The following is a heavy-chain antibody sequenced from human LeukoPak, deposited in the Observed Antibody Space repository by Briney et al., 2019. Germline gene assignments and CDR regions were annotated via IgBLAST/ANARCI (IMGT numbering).Heavy chain of an antibody. D-gene: IGHD5-18*01. CDR1: GFTFSSYW. J-gene: IGHJ4*02. Sequence: GGSLRLSCAASGFTFSSYWMNWIRQAPGKGLEWVSNIKQDGSEKYYVDSVKGRFTISRDNAKNSLYLQMNSLRAEDTAVYYCARDTGGGYSCYDCWGQGTLVTVSS. V-gene: IGHV3-7*01. CDR3: ARDTGGGYSCYDC. CDR2: IKQDGSEK.